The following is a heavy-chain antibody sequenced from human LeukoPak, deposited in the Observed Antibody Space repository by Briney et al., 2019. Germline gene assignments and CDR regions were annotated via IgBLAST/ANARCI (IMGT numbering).Heavy chain of an antibody. D-gene: IGHD4-11*01. J-gene: IGHJ6*03. V-gene: IGHV1-69*05. CDR1: GGTFSSYA. Sequence: ASVKVSCEASGGTFSSYAISWVRQAPGQGLEWMGGIIPIFGTANYAQKFQGRVTITTDESTSTAYMELSSLRSEDTAVYYCARVPGNYGYYYYYMDVWGKGTTVTVSS. CDR2: IIPIFGTA. CDR3: ARVPGNYGYYYYYMDV.